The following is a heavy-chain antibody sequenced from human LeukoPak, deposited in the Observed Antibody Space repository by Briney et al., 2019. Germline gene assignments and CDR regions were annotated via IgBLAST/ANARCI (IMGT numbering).Heavy chain of an antibody. CDR2: ISGDGYST. J-gene: IGHJ4*02. CDR3: AKDGYVYYYFDY. CDR1: GFIFDDYA. D-gene: IGHD3-10*01. V-gene: IGHV3-43*02. Sequence: GGSLRLSCAASGFIFDDYAMHWVRQAPGKGLEWVSLISGDGYSTYYADSVKGRFTISRDNSKNSPYLQMNSLRSEDTALYYCAKDGYVYYYFDYWGQGTLVTVSS.